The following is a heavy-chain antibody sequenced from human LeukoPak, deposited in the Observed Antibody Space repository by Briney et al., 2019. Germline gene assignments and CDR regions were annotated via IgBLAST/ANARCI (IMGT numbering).Heavy chain of an antibody. J-gene: IGHJ6*03. D-gene: IGHD3-3*01. V-gene: IGHV1-69*13. Sequence: ASVKVSCKASGGTFSSYAISWVRQAPGQGLEWMGGIIPIFGTANYAQKLQGRVTITADESTSTAYMELSSLRSEDTAVYYCARGGRFYYYYYMDVWGKGTTVTVSS. CDR1: GGTFSSYA. CDR3: ARGGRFYYYYYMDV. CDR2: IIPIFGTA.